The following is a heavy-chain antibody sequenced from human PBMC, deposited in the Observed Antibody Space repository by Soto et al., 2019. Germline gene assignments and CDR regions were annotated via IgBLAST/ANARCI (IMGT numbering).Heavy chain of an antibody. Sequence: GASVKVSCKASGGTFSSYAISWVRQAPGQGLEWMGGIIPIFGTANYAQKFQGRVTITADKSTSTAYMELSSLRSEDTAVYYCARITGPGSSSYVNYYYGMDVWGQGTTVTVSS. CDR2: IIPIFGTA. CDR3: ARITGPGSSSYVNYYYGMDV. D-gene: IGHD6-13*01. V-gene: IGHV1-69*06. CDR1: GGTFSSYA. J-gene: IGHJ6*02.